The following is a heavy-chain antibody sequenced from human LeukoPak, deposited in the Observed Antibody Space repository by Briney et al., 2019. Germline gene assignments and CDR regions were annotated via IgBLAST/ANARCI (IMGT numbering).Heavy chain of an antibody. V-gene: IGHV4-59*01. Sequence: SETLSLTCSVSGDSISTYHWNWIRKPPGKGLEWIGYMQSTGNSNYNPSLKSRVSMSVETSKNRVVLNLSSVTAADTAVYYCARDKRHSYGRYFDHWGQGLLVTVSS. D-gene: IGHD5-18*01. CDR2: MQSTGNS. CDR3: ARDKRHSYGRYFDH. J-gene: IGHJ4*02. CDR1: GDSISTYH.